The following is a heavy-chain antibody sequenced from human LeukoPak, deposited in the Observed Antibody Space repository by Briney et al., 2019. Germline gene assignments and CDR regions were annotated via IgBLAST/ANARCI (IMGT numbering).Heavy chain of an antibody. J-gene: IGHJ4*02. Sequence: ASVKVSCKVSGYTFINYYIHWVRQAPGQGLEWMGLMSPSGGSTDHAQKFQGRVTMTRDTSTSAVYMDLSSLRSEDTAVYYCARSSSLAKYSFDYWSQGTLVTVSS. CDR1: GYTFINYY. CDR3: ARSSSLAKYSFDY. V-gene: IGHV1-46*01. CDR2: MSPSGGST. D-gene: IGHD2-2*01.